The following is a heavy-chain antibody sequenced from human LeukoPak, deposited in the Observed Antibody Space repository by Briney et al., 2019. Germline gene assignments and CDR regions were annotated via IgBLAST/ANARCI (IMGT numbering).Heavy chain of an antibody. V-gene: IGHV1-46*01. CDR3: ARDQSPGGDYGTYIGY. Sequence: ASVKVSCKACGYTFTSYYMHWVRQAPGQGLELMGIINPSGGSTSYAQKFQGRVTMTRDTSMSTVYMEPSSLRSEDTAVYYCARDQSPGGDYGTYIGYWGQGTLVTVSS. CDR1: GYTFTSYY. CDR2: INPSGGST. J-gene: IGHJ4*02. D-gene: IGHD4-17*01.